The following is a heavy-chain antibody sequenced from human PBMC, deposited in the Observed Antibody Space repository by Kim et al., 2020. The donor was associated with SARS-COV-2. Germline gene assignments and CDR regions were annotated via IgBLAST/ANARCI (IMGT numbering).Heavy chain of an antibody. J-gene: IGHJ6*03. CDR2: ISSSTNTI. V-gene: IGHV3-11*01. CDR1: GFIFSDYY. CDR3: ASLKLLHYHMDG. D-gene: IGHD3-10*01. Sequence: GGSLRLSCAASGFIFSDYYMSWVRQAPGKGLEWLAYISSSTNTIYYADSVKGRFTISRDNAKNSLYLEMNSLSAEDTAVYYCASLKLLHYHMDGCGKGTTVTVPS.